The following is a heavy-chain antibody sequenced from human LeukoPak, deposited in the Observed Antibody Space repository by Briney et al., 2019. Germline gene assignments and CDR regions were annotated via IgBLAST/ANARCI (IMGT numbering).Heavy chain of an antibody. CDR3: ARSYRPRPNNARGFDT. V-gene: IGHV1-18*01. Sequence: GASVKVSCKASGYTFTSYGISWVRQAPGQGLEWMGWISAYNGNTNYAQKLQGRVTMTRNTSISTAYMELSSLRSEDTAVYYCARSYRPRPNNARGFDTWGQGNLVNGSS. CDR2: ISAYNGNT. D-gene: IGHD1/OR15-1a*01. J-gene: IGHJ5*02. CDR1: GYTFTSYG.